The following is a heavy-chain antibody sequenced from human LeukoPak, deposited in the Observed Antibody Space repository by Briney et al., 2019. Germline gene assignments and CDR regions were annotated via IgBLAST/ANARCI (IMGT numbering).Heavy chain of an antibody. CDR2: INSDGSST. CDR3: AKVVARDWFDP. CDR1: GFTFSSYW. V-gene: IGHV3-74*01. J-gene: IGHJ5*02. D-gene: IGHD5-12*01. Sequence: PGASLRLSCAASGFTFSSYWMHWVRQAPGKGLVWVSRINSDGSSTSYADSVKGRFTISRDNAKNTLYLQMNSLRAEDTAVYYCAKVVARDWFDPWGQGTLVTVSS.